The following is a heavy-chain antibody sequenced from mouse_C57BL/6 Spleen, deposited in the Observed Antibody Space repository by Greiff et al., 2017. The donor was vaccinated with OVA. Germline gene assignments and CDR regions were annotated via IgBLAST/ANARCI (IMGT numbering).Heavy chain of an antibody. Sequence: EVKLMESGGGLVQPKGSLKLSCAASGFTFNTYAMHWVRQAPGKGLEWVARIISKSSNYATYYADSVKDRFTISRDDSQSMLYLQMNTLKTEDTAMYCCVRGANWDYFDYWGQGTTLTVSS. V-gene: IGHV10-3*01. D-gene: IGHD4-1*01. CDR1: GFTFNTYA. CDR3: VRGANWDYFDY. J-gene: IGHJ2*01. CDR2: IISKSSNYAT.